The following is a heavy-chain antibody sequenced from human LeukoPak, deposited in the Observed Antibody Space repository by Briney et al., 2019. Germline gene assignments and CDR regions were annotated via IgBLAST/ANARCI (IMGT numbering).Heavy chain of an antibody. J-gene: IGHJ6*02. V-gene: IGHV3-30*18. CDR3: AKDLLRYYYGMDV. CDR1: GFTFSSYG. CDR2: ISYDGSNK. Sequence: GGSLRLSCAASGFTFSSYGMHWVRQAPGKGLEWVAVISYDGSNKYYADSVKGRFTISRDNSKNTLYLQMNSLRAEDTAVYYCAKDLLRYYYGMDVWGQGTTVTVSS.